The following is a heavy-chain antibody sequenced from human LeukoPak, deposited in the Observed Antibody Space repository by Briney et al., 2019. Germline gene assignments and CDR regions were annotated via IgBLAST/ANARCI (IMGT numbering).Heavy chain of an antibody. CDR1: GYTFTSYG. CDR2: ISAYNGNT. V-gene: IGHV1-18*01. J-gene: IGHJ3*02. Sequence: ASVKVSCKASGYTFTSYGISWVRQAPGQGLEWMGWISAYNGNTNYAQKLQGRVTMTTDTSTSTAYMELRSLRSDDTAVYYCARVSNGYNYVGAFDIWGQGTMVTVSS. D-gene: IGHD5-24*01. CDR3: ARVSNGYNYVGAFDI.